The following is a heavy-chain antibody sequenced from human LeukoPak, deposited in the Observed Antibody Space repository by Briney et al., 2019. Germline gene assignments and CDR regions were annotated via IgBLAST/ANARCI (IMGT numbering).Heavy chain of an antibody. CDR1: GFTFSSYE. J-gene: IGHJ5*02. Sequence: GGSLRLSCAASGFTFSSYEMNWVRQMPGKGLEWMGIIYPGDSDTRYSPSFQGQVTISADKSISTAYLQWSSLKASDTAMCYCARRGSSGWFDPWGQGTLVTVSS. V-gene: IGHV5-51*01. D-gene: IGHD6-6*01. CDR2: IYPGDSDT. CDR3: ARRGSSGWFDP.